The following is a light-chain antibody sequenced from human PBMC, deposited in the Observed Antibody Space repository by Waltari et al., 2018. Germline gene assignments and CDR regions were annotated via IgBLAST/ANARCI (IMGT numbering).Light chain of an antibody. J-gene: IGLJ2*01. V-gene: IGLV1-47*01. CDR2: RNY. Sequence: QSVLTQPPSASGTPGQRVTISCSRSSSNIGSNYVYWYQQLPGTAPKLLIYRNYQRPSGVPDRFSGSKSGTSASLAISGLRSEDEADYYCAAWDDSLSGVVFGGGTKLTVL. CDR1: SSNIGSNY. CDR3: AAWDDSLSGVV.